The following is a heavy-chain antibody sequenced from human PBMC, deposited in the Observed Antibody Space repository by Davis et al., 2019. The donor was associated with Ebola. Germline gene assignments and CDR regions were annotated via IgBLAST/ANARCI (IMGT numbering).Heavy chain of an antibody. CDR1: GGSFSGYY. Sequence: PSETLSLTCAVYGGSFSGYYWSWIRQTPGKGLEWIGEINHSGSTNYNPSLKSRVTISVDTSKNQFSLKLSSVTAADTAVYYCASNIVVVPAAKAWFDIWGQGTMVTVSS. J-gene: IGHJ3*02. CDR3: ASNIVVVPAAKAWFDI. D-gene: IGHD2-2*01. CDR2: INHSGST. V-gene: IGHV4-34*01.